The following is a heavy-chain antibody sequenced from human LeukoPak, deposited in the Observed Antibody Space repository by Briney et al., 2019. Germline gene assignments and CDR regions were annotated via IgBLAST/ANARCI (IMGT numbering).Heavy chain of an antibody. V-gene: IGHV1-2*02. Sequence: ASVKVSCKASGYTFTGYYMHWVRQAPGQGLEWMGWINPNSGGTNYAQKFQGRVTMTRDTSISTAYMELSRLRSDDTAVYYCARSYWRKWLDDKFDYWGQGTLVTVSS. CDR2: INPNSGGT. J-gene: IGHJ4*02. CDR3: ARSYWRKWLDDKFDY. CDR1: GYTFTGYY. D-gene: IGHD3-22*01.